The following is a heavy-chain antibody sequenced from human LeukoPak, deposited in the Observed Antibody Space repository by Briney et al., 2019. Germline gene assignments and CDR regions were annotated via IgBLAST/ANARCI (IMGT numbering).Heavy chain of an antibody. CDR2: IYYSGST. J-gene: IGHJ6*03. V-gene: IGHV4-59*01. CDR1: GGSFSGYY. D-gene: IGHD1-20*01. CDR3: ARARPLTDHQGGYYYYYYMDV. Sequence: SETLSLTCAVYGGSFSGYYWSWIRQPPGKGLEWIGYIYYSGSTNYNPSLKSRVTISVDTSKNQFSLKLSSVTAADTAVYYCARARPLTDHQGGYYYYYYMDVWGKGTTVTVSS.